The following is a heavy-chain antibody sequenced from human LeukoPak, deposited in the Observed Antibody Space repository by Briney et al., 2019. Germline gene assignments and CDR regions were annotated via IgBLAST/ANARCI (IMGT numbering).Heavy chain of an antibody. Sequence: SETLSLTCAVYGGSFSGYYWSWIRQPPGKGLEWIGEINHSGSTNYNPSLKSRVTISVDTSKNQFSLKLSSVTAADTAVHYCARGDYCSGGSCYSPPFDYWGQGTLVTVSS. CDR3: ARGDYCSGGSCYSPPFDY. D-gene: IGHD2-15*01. CDR2: INHSGST. J-gene: IGHJ4*02. V-gene: IGHV4-34*01. CDR1: GGSFSGYY.